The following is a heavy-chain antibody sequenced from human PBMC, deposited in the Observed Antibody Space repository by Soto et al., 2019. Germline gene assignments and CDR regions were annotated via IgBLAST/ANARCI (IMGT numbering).Heavy chain of an antibody. CDR1: GGSISSGDYS. Sequence: QVQLQESGPGLVKPSQTLSLTCTVSGGSISSGDYSWSRIRQPPGKGLEWLGDINYSGSTYYNPSLKRRVTISVDTSKNQFSLKLSSVTAADTAVYYCARGTHDTQLLLDWFDPWGQGTLVTVSA. CDR3: ARGTHDTQLLLDWFDP. CDR2: INYSGST. V-gene: IGHV4-30-4*01. D-gene: IGHD2-2*01. J-gene: IGHJ5*02.